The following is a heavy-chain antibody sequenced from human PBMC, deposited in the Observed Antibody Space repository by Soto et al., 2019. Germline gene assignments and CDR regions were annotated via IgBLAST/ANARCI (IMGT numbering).Heavy chain of an antibody. D-gene: IGHD3-10*01. V-gene: IGHV1-3*01. J-gene: IGHJ4*02. Sequence: ASVKVSCKASGYTFTSYAMHWVRQAPGQRLEWMGWINAGNGNTKYSQKFQGRVTITRDTSASTAYMELSSLRSEDTAVYYCARENHYYGSGSYYNLDYWGQGTLVTVSS. CDR2: INAGNGNT. CDR1: GYTFTSYA. CDR3: ARENHYYGSGSYYNLDY.